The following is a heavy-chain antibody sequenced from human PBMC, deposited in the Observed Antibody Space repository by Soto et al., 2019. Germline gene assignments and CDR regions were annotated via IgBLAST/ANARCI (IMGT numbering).Heavy chain of an antibody. CDR1: GYTFTGYY. D-gene: IGHD2-15*01. V-gene: IGHV1-2*02. CDR3: ARVGVVVAAAGYFDY. Sequence: QVQLVQSGAEVKKPGASVKVSCKASGYTFTGYYMHWVRQAPGQGLEWMGWINPNSGGTNYAQKFQGRVTMTRDTSISTAYMELSRLRSDDTAVYYCARVGVVVAAAGYFDYWGQGTLVTVSS. CDR2: INPNSGGT. J-gene: IGHJ4*02.